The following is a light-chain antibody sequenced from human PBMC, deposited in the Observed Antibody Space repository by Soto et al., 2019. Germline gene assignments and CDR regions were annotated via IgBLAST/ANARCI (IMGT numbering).Light chain of an antibody. CDR1: SSNIGEGYD. J-gene: IGLJ2*01. V-gene: IGLV1-40*01. Sequence: QSVLTQPPSVSGAPGQRVTISCTGSSSNIGEGYDVHWHQQLQGTAPQLLIYGNSKRPSGGPDRFSGSTSGTSASLAITGLQAEDEADYYCQSCGSSLSVVFGGGTKLTVL. CDR2: GNS. CDR3: QSCGSSLSVV.